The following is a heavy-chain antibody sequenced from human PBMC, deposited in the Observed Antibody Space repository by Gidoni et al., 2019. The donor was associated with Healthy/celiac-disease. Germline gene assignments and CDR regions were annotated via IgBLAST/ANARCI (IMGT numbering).Heavy chain of an antibody. J-gene: IGHJ4*02. CDR3: ARVSSGFNRPPLTTLLYY. Sequence: QLQLQESGPGLVMPSQALSPTSPVPGASITSSCYYGGWIRQPPRKGLEWIGSIYNSGSTYYHPSLKSRVTISGDTSKSQFSRKLSSVTAADTAVYYCARVSSGFNRPPLTTLLYYWGQGTLVTVSS. CDR1: GASITSSCYY. D-gene: IGHD6-19*01. V-gene: IGHV4-39*01. CDR2: IYNSGST.